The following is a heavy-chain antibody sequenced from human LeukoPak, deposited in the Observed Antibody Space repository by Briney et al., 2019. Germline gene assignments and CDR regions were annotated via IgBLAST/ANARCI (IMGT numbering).Heavy chain of an antibody. CDR2: IIPIFGTA. V-gene: IGHV1-69*13. J-gene: IGHJ4*02. Sequence: SVKVSCTASGYTFTGYYKHWVRQAPGQGLEWMGGIIPIFGTANYAQKFQGRVTITADESTSTAYMELSSLRSEDTAVYYCARVASSCFDYWGQGTLVTVSS. CDR3: ARVASSCFDY. D-gene: IGHD6-13*01. CDR1: GYTFTGYY.